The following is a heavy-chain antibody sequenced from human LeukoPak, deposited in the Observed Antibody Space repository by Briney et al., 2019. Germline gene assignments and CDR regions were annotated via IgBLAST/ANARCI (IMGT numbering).Heavy chain of an antibody. CDR2: IWYGGSNK. Sequence: GGSLRLSCAASGFTFSSYGMHWVRQAPGKGLEWVAVIWYGGSNKYYADSVKGRFTISRDNSKNTLYLQMNSLRAEDTAVYYCARDLRLLWFGEYLDYWGQGTLVTVSS. CDR3: ARDLRLLWFGEYLDY. CDR1: GFTFSSYG. D-gene: IGHD3-10*01. V-gene: IGHV3-33*01. J-gene: IGHJ4*02.